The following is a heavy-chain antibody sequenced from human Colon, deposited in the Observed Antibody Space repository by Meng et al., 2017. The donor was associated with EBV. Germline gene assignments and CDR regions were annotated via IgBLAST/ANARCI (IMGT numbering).Heavy chain of an antibody. CDR1: GGSISSGDYY. Sequence: QVQLQESGPGLVKPSQTLSLTCTVSGGSISSGDYYWSWIRQPPGKGLEWIGEINHSGSTNYNPSLKSRVTFSVDTSKNQFSLKLSSVTAADTALYYCATTKYDSGSYNWFDSWGQGSLGTVDS. D-gene: IGHD3-10*01. CDR2: INHSGST. V-gene: IGHV4-30-4*01. CDR3: ATTKYDSGSYNWFDS. J-gene: IGHJ5*01.